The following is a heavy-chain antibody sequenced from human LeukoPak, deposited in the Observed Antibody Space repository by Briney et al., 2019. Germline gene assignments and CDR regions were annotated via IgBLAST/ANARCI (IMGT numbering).Heavy chain of an antibody. CDR3: ARRSGGYYYDSSGYSDDAFDI. V-gene: IGHV1-69*05. Sequence: SVKVSCKASGGTFSSYAISWVRQAPGQGLEWMGGIIPIFGTANYAQKFQGRVTITTDESMSTAYMELSSLRSEDTAVYYCARRSGGYYYDSSGYSDDAFDIWGQGTMVTVSS. CDR1: GGTFSSYA. J-gene: IGHJ3*02. CDR2: IIPIFGTA. D-gene: IGHD3-22*01.